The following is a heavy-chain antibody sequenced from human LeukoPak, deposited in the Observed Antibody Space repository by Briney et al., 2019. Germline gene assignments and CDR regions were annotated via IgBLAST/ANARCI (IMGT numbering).Heavy chain of an antibody. CDR2: ITGISDI. V-gene: IGHV3-69-1*02. D-gene: IGHD1-1*01. J-gene: IGHJ4*02. Sequence: PGGSLRLSCTASGFTFSDYSVNWVRQAPGKGLEWVSCITGISDIYYADSVKGRFTISRDNAKNSVYLQMNSLGAEDTGIYYCARAIRLWGQGTLVTVSS. CDR3: ARAIRL. CDR1: GFTFSDYS.